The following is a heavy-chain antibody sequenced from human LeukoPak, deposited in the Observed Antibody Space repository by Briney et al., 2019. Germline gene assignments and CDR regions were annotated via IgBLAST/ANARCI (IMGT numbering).Heavy chain of an antibody. J-gene: IGHJ5*02. CDR3: AKKIGTGPGHNWFDP. V-gene: IGHV3-23*01. CDR2: ISDSGDNT. D-gene: IGHD2-8*02. CDR1: GFNFGSYY. Sequence: GGSLRLSCAASGFNFGSYYMTWVRQAPGKGLEWVSVISDSGDNTYYADSVKGRFTVSRDNSRDTLYLQMNSLRAEDTALYYCAKKIGTGPGHNWFDPWGQGTLVAVSS.